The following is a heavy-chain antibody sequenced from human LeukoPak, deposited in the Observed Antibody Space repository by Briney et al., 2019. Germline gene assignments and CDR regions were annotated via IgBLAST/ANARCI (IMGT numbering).Heavy chain of an antibody. CDR3: ARGRPTGSSRRFVVQ. Sequence: GGSLRLSCAASGFTFSSYAMTWVRQAPGKGLEWVSSMSSGGSYIYYADSVRGRFTISRDNAKDSLFLLMNSLRVEDTAVYYCARGRPTGSSRRFVVQWGQGAQGTVSS. D-gene: IGHD2-15*01. CDR1: GFTFSSYA. V-gene: IGHV3-21*01. J-gene: IGHJ4*02. CDR2: MSSGGSYI.